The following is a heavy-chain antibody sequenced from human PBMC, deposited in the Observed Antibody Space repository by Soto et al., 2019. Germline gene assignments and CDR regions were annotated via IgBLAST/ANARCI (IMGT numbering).Heavy chain of an antibody. D-gene: IGHD6-13*01. CDR2: INHSGST. CDR1: GGSFSGYY. J-gene: IGHJ4*02. Sequence: SETLSLTCAVCGGSFSGYYWSWIRQPPGKGLEWIGEINHSGSTNYNPSLKSRVTISVDTSKNQFSLKLSSVTAADTAVYYCARGRYSGSWFPFDYWGQGTLVTVSS. V-gene: IGHV4-34*01. CDR3: ARGRYSGSWFPFDY.